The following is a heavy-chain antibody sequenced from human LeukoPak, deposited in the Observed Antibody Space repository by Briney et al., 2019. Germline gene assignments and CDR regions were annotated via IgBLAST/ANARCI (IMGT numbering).Heavy chain of an antibody. V-gene: IGHV4-39*07. CDR1: GGSISSSSYY. Sequence: SETLSLTCTVSGGSISSSSYYWGWIRQPPGKGLEWIGSIYYSGSTYYNPSLKSRVTISVDKSKNQFSLKLSSVTAADTAVYYCVRIRGFGADYYYYYMDVWGKGSTVTVSS. D-gene: IGHD3-10*01. CDR2: IYYSGST. J-gene: IGHJ6*03. CDR3: VRIRGFGADYYYYYMDV.